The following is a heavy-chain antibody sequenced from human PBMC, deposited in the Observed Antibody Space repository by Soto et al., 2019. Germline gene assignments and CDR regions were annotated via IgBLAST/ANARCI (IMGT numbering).Heavy chain of an antibody. V-gene: IGHV1-18*04. CDR2: ISTYNGNT. D-gene: IGHD2-21*01. CDR1: GYSFSLYG. CDR3: ARMIASSLDY. J-gene: IGHJ4*02. Sequence: QVQLVQSGAEMKKPGASVKVSCKASGYSFSLYGISWVRQAPGQGLEWMGWISTYNGNTKYAQKFQDRVTFTTDTSTSTAYMELTTLGSDDTAVYYCARMIASSLDYWGQGTLVTVSS.